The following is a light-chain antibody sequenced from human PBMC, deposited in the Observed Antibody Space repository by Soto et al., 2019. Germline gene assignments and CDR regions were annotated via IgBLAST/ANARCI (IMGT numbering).Light chain of an antibody. CDR1: SSDIGDYNY. V-gene: IGLV2-14*03. CDR3: SSYSTVSTPVL. CDR2: NVS. Sequence: QSVLTQPASVSGSPGQSITISCTGTSSDIGDYNYVSWYQQHPGKAPKLIISNVSNRPSGVSNRFSGSKSGNTASLTISGLQAEDEAEYYCSSYSTVSTPVLFGGGTQLTVL. J-gene: IGLJ7*01.